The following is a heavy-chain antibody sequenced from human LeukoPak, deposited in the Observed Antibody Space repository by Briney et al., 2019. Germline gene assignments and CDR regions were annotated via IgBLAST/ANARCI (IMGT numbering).Heavy chain of an antibody. CDR2: ISGSGGST. CDR1: GFTFSSYA. CDR3: AKGYSSGWLEY. D-gene: IGHD6-19*01. V-gene: IGHV3-23*01. J-gene: IGHJ4*02. Sequence: GGSLRLSCAASGFTFSSYAMSWVRQAPWKGLEWVSAISGSGGSTYYADSVKGRFTISRDNSKNTLYLQMNSLRAEDTAVYYCAKGYSSGWLEYWGQGTLVTVSS.